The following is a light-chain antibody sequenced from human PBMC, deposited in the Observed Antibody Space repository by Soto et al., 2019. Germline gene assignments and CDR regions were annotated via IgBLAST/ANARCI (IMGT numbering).Light chain of an antibody. CDR3: QQGFTTPSYT. J-gene: IGKJ2*01. CDR1: QSINRY. Sequence: DIQMTQSPSSLSASVGDSVTISCRASQSINRYVNWYQQQPGKAPKLLIYGASSLQSGVPSRLSGSGSGTDFTLTIASLQPEDFATYYCQQGFTTPSYTFGQGTRLDIK. V-gene: IGKV1-39*01. CDR2: GAS.